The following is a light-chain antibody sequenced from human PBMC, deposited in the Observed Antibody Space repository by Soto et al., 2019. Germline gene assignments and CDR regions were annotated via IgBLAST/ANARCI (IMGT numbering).Light chain of an antibody. J-gene: IGKJ2*01. V-gene: IGKV4-1*01. Sequence: DIVMTQSPDSLAVSLGERATINCKSSQSVLSSSNNKNYLAWYQHKPGQPPKLIIFWASTRESGVPDRLSGSGSGTDFTLTISSLQADDVAVYYCQQYYSAPYTFGQGTKLEIK. CDR2: WAS. CDR1: QSVLSSSNNKNY. CDR3: QQYYSAPYT.